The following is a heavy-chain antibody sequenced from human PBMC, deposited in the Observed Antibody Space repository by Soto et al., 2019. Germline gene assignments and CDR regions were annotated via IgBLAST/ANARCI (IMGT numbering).Heavy chain of an antibody. CDR3: AKDNKERELRCSWFDP. J-gene: IGHJ5*02. V-gene: IGHV3-9*01. CDR2: ISWNSGSI. Sequence: EVQLVESGGGLVQPGRSLRLSCAAYGFTFDDYAMHWVRQAPGKGLEWVSGISWNSGSIGYADSVKGRFTIARDNPKNSLYRQMNSLRAEDTALYYCAKDNKERELRCSWFDPWGQGTLVTVSS. D-gene: IGHD1-7*01. CDR1: GFTFDDYA.